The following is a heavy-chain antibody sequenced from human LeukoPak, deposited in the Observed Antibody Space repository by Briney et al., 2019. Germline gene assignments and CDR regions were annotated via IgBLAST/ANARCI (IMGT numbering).Heavy chain of an antibody. D-gene: IGHD6-13*01. CDR2: IWYDGSNK. CDR3: ARMYSSSFDYYYYYMDV. CDR1: GFTFSSYG. J-gene: IGHJ6*03. V-gene: IGHV3-33*01. Sequence: PGGSLRLSCAASGFTFSSYGMHWVRQAPGKGLEWVAVIWYDGSNKYYADSVKGRFTISRDNSKNTLHLQMNSLRAEDTAVYYCARMYSSSFDYYYYYMDVWGKGTTVTVSS.